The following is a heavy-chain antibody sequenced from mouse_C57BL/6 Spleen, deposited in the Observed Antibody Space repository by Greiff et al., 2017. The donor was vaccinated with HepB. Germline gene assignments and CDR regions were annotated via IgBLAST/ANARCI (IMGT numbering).Heavy chain of an antibody. J-gene: IGHJ4*01. D-gene: IGHD1-1*01. CDR3: ARDYYGNAMDY. CDR2: IYPGSGNT. V-gene: IGHV1-66*01. CDR1: GYSFTSYY. Sequence: VKLMESGPELVKPGASVKISCKASGYSFTSYYIHWVKQRPGQGLEWIGWIYPGSGNTKYNEKFKGKATLTADTSSSTAYMQLSSLTSEDSAVYYCARDYYGNAMDYWGQGTSVTVSS.